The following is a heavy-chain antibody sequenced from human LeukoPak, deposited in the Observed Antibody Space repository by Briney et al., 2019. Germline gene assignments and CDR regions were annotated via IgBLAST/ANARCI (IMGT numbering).Heavy chain of an antibody. J-gene: IGHJ4*02. Sequence: GGSLRVSCAASGFTFSNYWMSWVRQAPGKGLEWVANIKQDGNEKYYVDSVKGRFTISRDNAKNSLYLQMNSLRAEDTAVYYCARGSWSAAGTSIDYWGQGTLVAVSS. V-gene: IGHV3-7*02. CDR3: ARGSWSAAGTSIDY. CDR2: IKQDGNEK. CDR1: GFTFSNYW. D-gene: IGHD6-13*01.